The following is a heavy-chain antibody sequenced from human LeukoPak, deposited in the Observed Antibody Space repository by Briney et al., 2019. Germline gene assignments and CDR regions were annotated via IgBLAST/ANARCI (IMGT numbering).Heavy chain of an antibody. V-gene: IGHV1-46*01. CDR2: INPSGGST. Sequence: ASVKVSCKASGYTFTSYYMHWVRQAPGLGLEWMGIINPSGGSTSYAQKFQGRVTMTRDTSTSTVYVELSSLRSEDTAVYYCARDRWYYDSSGYYSDAFDIWGQGTMVTVSS. CDR1: GYTFTSYY. D-gene: IGHD3-22*01. CDR3: ARDRWYYDSSGYYSDAFDI. J-gene: IGHJ3*02.